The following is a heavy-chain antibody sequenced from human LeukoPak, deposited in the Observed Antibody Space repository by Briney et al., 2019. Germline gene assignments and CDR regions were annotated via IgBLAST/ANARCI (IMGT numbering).Heavy chain of an antibody. CDR1: GYTFTSYV. J-gene: IGHJ5*02. CDR2: ISAYNGNT. V-gene: IGHV1-18*01. Sequence: ASVKVSCKASGYTFTSYVISWVRQAPGQGLEWMGWISAYNGNTNYAQKLQGRVTMTTDTSTSTAYMELRSLRSDDTAVYYCARDATPYYDFWSGSLSWGQGTLVTVSS. D-gene: IGHD3-3*01. CDR3: ARDATPYYDFWSGSLS.